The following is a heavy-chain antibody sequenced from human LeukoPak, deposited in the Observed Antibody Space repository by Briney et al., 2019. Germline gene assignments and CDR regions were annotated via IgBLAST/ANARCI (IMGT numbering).Heavy chain of an antibody. V-gene: IGHV4-59*01. Sequence: SETLSLTCTVSGGSISSYYWSWIRQPPGKGLEWIGYIYYSGSTNYNPSLKSRATISVDTSKNQFSLKLSSVTAADTAVYYCARDPGWRELPYFDYWGQGTLVTVSS. CDR1: GGSISSYY. D-gene: IGHD1-26*01. CDR3: ARDPGWRELPYFDY. CDR2: IYYSGST. J-gene: IGHJ4*02.